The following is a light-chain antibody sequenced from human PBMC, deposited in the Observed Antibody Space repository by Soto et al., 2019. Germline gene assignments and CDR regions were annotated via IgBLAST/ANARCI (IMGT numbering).Light chain of an antibody. CDR1: KVGDKY. V-gene: IGLV3-1*01. Sequence: SYELTQPPSVSVSPGQTASITCSGDKVGDKYACWYQQKPGQSPVLVIYQDSKRPSGIPWRFSGSNSGNTATLTISWTQARDEADSYCQELDSSTAVFGTGTKVTFL. CDR2: QDS. CDR3: QELDSSTAV. J-gene: IGLJ1*01.